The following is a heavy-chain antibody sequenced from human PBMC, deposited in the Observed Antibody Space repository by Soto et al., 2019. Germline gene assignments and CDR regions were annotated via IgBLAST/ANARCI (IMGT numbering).Heavy chain of an antibody. J-gene: IGHJ4*02. V-gene: IGHV1-2*02. CDR3: ARLTVPLDIVVLPAASYDY. D-gene: IGHD2-2*01. Sequence: GASVKVSCKASGYTFTVYYIHWVRQAPGQGLEWVGWINPNSGATNYAQKFQGRVTMTRDTSISTAYMELSRLRFDDTAVYYCARLTVPLDIVVLPAASYDYWGQGTLVTVSS. CDR1: GYTFTVYY. CDR2: INPNSGAT.